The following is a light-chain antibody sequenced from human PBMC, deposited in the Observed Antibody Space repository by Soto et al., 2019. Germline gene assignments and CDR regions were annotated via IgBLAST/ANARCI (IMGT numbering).Light chain of an antibody. Sequence: EIVLTQSPSTLSLSPGERATLSCRASQSVNIYLAWYQQKTGQAPRLLIYDASNRATGIPARFSGSEYGTDFNLTIRSLETEDIAVYYCQQRSNWRVTFGGGTKVDIK. CDR2: DAS. CDR1: QSVNIY. CDR3: QQRSNWRVT. V-gene: IGKV3-11*01. J-gene: IGKJ4*01.